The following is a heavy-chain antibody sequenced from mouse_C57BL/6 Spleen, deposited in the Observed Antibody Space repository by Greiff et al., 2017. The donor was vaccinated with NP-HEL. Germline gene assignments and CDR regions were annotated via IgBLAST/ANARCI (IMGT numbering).Heavy chain of an antibody. J-gene: IGHJ2*01. D-gene: IGHD1-1*01. CDR3: ARKPIITTVVGRDY. CDR2: INPGSGGT. V-gene: IGHV1-54*01. CDR1: GYAFTNYL. Sequence: VQLVESGAELVRPGTSVKVSCKASGYAFTNYLIEWVKQRPGQGLEWIGVINPGSGGTNYNEKFKGKATLTADKSSSTAYMQLSSLTSEDSAVYFCARKPIITTVVGRDYWGQGTTLTVSS.